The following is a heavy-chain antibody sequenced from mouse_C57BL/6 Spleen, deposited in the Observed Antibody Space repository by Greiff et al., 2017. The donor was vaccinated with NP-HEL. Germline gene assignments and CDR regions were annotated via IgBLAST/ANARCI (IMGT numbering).Heavy chain of an antibody. CDR3: ARNPLLLSVRYYYARDY. D-gene: IGHD2-14*01. CDR1: GFSLTSYG. V-gene: IGHV2-2*01. CDR2: IWSGGST. Sequence: QVQLKESGPGLVQPSQSLSITCTVSGFSLTSYGVHWVRQSPGKGLEWLGVIWSGGSTDYNAAFISRLSISKDNSKSQVFFKMNSLQADDTAIYYSARNPLLLSVRYYYARDYWGQETSVTVSS. J-gene: IGHJ4*01.